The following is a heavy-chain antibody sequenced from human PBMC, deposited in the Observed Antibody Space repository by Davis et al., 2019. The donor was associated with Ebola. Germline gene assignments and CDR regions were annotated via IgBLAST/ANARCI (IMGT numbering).Heavy chain of an antibody. CDR1: GGSFSGYY. CDR3: GREEGYCSGGSCYSGYFDY. J-gene: IGHJ4*02. V-gene: IGHV4-34*01. CDR2: INHSGST. Sequence: SETLSLTCAAYGGSFSGYYWSWIRQPPGKGLEWIGEINHSGSTNYNPSLTSRVTISVDTSKNQFSLKLSSVTAADTAVYYCGREEGYCSGGSCYSGYFDYWGQGTLVTVTS. D-gene: IGHD2-15*01.